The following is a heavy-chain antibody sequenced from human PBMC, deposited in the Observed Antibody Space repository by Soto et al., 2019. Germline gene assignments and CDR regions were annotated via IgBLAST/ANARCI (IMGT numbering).Heavy chain of an antibody. J-gene: IGHJ6*02. Sequence: GGSLRLSCAASGFTFSSYAMHWVRQAPGKGLEWVAVISYDGSNKYYADSVKGRFTISRDNSKNTLYLQMNSLRAEDTAVYYCARDNMVRGVHYYYGMDVWGQGTTVTVSS. CDR1: GFTFSSYA. CDR3: ARDNMVRGVHYYYGMDV. CDR2: ISYDGSNK. D-gene: IGHD3-10*01. V-gene: IGHV3-30-3*01.